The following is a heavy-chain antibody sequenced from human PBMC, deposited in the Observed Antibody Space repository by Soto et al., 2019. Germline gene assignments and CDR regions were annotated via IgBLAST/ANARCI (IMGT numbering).Heavy chain of an antibody. CDR2: ISGSGGST. Sequence: GGSLRLSCAASGFTFSSYAMSWVRQAPGKGLEWVSAISGSGGSTYYADSVKGRFTISRDNSKNTLYLQMNSLRAEDTAVYYCAKDPLPLPVAGTQFFDYWGQGTLVTVSS. J-gene: IGHJ4*02. D-gene: IGHD6-19*01. CDR1: GFTFSSYA. V-gene: IGHV3-23*01. CDR3: AKDPLPLPVAGTQFFDY.